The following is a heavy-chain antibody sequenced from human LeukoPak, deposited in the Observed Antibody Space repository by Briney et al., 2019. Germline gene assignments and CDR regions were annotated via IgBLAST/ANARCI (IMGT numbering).Heavy chain of an antibody. D-gene: IGHD3-22*01. CDR2: ISGYNGNT. V-gene: IGHV1-18*01. Sequence: GASVKVSCKASGYTFSIYGITRVRQAPGQGLEWMGWISGYNGNTNYEKKLQGRVTMTTDTSTSTAYMELRSLRSDDTAVYYCARGALDSSGYYLGAFDIWGQGTMVTVSS. J-gene: IGHJ3*02. CDR3: ARGALDSSGYYLGAFDI. CDR1: GYTFSIYG.